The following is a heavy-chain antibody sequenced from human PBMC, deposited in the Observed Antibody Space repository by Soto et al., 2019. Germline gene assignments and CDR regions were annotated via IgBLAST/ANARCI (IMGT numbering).Heavy chain of an antibody. J-gene: IGHJ5*02. Sequence: QVQLVQSGAEVKKPGSSVKVSCKASGVTFSSYAISWVRQAPGQVLEWMGGIIPIFGTANYAQKFQGRVTITADESTSTAYMELSSPRSEDTAVYYCARDRIPRYNWFYPWGQGNLVTVSS. V-gene: IGHV1-69*01. CDR3: ARDRIPRYNWFYP. CDR2: IIPIFGTA. CDR1: GVTFSSYA.